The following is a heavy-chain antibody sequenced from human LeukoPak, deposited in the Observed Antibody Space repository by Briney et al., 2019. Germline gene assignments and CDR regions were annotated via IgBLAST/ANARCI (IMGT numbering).Heavy chain of an antibody. CDR1: GFTFSSYS. J-gene: IGHJ4*02. Sequence: PGGSLRLSCAASGFTFSSYSMNWVRQAPGKGLEWVSSISSSSSYIYYADSVKGRFTISRDNAKNSLYLQMNSLRAEDTAVYYCARAEFRSGSYVDYWGQGTLVTVSS. CDR3: ARAEFRSGSYVDY. V-gene: IGHV3-21*01. D-gene: IGHD3-10*01. CDR2: ISSSSSYI.